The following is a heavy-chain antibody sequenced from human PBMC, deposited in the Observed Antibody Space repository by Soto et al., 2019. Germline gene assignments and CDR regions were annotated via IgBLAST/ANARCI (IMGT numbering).Heavy chain of an antibody. Sequence: SVKVSCKASGGTFSSYAISWVRQAPGQGLEWMGGIIPIFGTANYAQKFQGRVTITADESTSTAYMELSSLRSEDTAVYYCARLTTPFYYYYGMDVWGQGTTVTVSS. CDR2: IIPIFGTA. D-gene: IGHD2-15*01. CDR1: GGTFSSYA. CDR3: ARLTTPFYYYYGMDV. J-gene: IGHJ6*02. V-gene: IGHV1-69*13.